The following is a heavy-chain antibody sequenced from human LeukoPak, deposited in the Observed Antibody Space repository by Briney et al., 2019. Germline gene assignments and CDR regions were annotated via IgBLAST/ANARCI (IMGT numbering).Heavy chain of an antibody. CDR3: ARGPVASAGSYFDY. V-gene: IGHV2-5*02. CDR2: IYWDDDK. D-gene: IGHD6-13*01. CDR1: GFSLSTSGVG. Sequence: SGPTLVKPIQTLTLTCTFSGFSLSTSGVGVGRIRQPPRKALEWLALIYWDDDKRYSPSLKSRLTITKDTSKNQVVLTLTNMDPVDTATYYCARGPVASAGSYFDYWGQGTLVTVSS. J-gene: IGHJ4*02.